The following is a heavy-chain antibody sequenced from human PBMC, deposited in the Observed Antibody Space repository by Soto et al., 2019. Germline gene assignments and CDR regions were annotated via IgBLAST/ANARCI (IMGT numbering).Heavy chain of an antibody. D-gene: IGHD3-3*01. CDR2: IHPGDSQA. Sequence: EVQLVQSGTEVQKPGESLKISCEGPGYTFTSNSIAWVRQMPGKGLEWMGLIHPGDSQAKYSPSFQGQVTISADKSTSSAYLQWSSLQASDTSIYYCVIYYSFWSAWGQGTLVSVSS. J-gene: IGHJ5*02. V-gene: IGHV5-51*01. CDR1: GYTFTSNS. CDR3: VIYYSFWSA.